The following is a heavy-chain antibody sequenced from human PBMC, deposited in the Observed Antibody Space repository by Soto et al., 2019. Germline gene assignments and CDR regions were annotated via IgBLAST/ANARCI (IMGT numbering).Heavy chain of an antibody. D-gene: IGHD3-10*01. J-gene: IGHJ4*02. V-gene: IGHV1-18*01. Sequence: ASVKVSCKASGYTFTSYGISWVRQAPGQGLEWMGWISAYNGNTNYAQKLQGRVTMTTDTSTSTAYLELRSLRSDETAVYYCASTLPTYCGSGSYYFSPYWGQGTLVTVSS. CDR2: ISAYNGNT. CDR1: GYTFTSYG. CDR3: ASTLPTYCGSGSYYFSPY.